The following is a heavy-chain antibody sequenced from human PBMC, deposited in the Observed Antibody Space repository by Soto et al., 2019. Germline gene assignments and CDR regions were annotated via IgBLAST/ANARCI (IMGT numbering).Heavy chain of an antibody. Sequence: ASVKVSCKAPGYTFTSYAMHWVRQAPGQRLEWMGWINAGNGNTKYSQEFQGRVTITRDTSASTAYMELSSLRSEDTAVYYCARDYDFWSGYYPTRVYYYGMDVWGQGTTVTVSS. J-gene: IGHJ6*02. CDR3: ARDYDFWSGYYPTRVYYYGMDV. CDR2: INAGNGNT. V-gene: IGHV1-3*01. CDR1: GYTFTSYA. D-gene: IGHD3-3*01.